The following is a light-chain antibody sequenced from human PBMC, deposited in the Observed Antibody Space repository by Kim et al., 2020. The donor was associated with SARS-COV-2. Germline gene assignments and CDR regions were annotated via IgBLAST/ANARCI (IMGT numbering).Light chain of an antibody. CDR2: GAS. Sequence: EIVMTQSPATLSVSPGESATLSCRASQSVSSNLAWYQQKPGQAPRLLIYGASTRATGVPARFSGSGSGTDFTLTISSLQSEDFALYYCQQYNNWLTWTFGQGTKVEIK. CDR3: QQYNNWLTWT. V-gene: IGKV3-15*01. CDR1: QSVSSN. J-gene: IGKJ1*01.